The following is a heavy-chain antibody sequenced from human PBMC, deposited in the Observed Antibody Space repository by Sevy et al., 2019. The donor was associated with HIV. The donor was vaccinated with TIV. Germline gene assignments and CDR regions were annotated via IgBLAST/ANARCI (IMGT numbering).Heavy chain of an antibody. CDR1: GFSIDDYA. CDR2: ISPNSGYI. V-gene: IGHV3-9*01. D-gene: IGHD6-19*01. J-gene: IGHJ3*02. CDR3: AKDLISVAGFYAFDM. Sequence: GRSLRLSCAVSGFSIDDYAMSWVRQVPGKGLEWVSGISPNSGYIGYADSVKGRFTISRDKAKNSLYLQMNSLRPEDTALYYCAKDLISVAGFYAFDMWGQGTMVTVSS.